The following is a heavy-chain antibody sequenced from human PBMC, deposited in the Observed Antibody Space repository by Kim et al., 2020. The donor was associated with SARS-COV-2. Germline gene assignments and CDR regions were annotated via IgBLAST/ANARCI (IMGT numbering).Heavy chain of an antibody. Sequence: ADSVTGRFTISRDNRKCSLYLQMNSLRAEDTALYYCVKGYFGGIYFPLGYWGRGTLVTVSS. D-gene: IGHD3-10*01. CDR3: VKGYFGGIYFPLGY. V-gene: IGHV3-9*01. J-gene: IGHJ4*02.